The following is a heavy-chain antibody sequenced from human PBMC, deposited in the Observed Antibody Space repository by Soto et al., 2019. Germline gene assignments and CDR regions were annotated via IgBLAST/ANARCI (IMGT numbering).Heavy chain of an antibody. CDR3: TSWLEQSIDY. J-gene: IGHJ4*02. CDR1: GFTFSGSA. V-gene: IGHV3-73*01. CDR2: IRSKANSYAT. Sequence: GGSLRLSCAASGFTFSGSAMHWVRQASGKGLEWVGRIRSKANSYATAYAASVKGRFTISRDDSKNTAYLQMNSLKTEDTAVYYCTSWLEQSIDYWGQGTLVTVSS. D-gene: IGHD6-19*01.